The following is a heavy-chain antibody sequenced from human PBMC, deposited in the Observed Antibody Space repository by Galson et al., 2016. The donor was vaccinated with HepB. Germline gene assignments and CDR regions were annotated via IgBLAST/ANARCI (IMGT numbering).Heavy chain of an antibody. CDR3: ARLVSSRSPYDA. D-gene: IGHD3-22*01. Sequence: QSGAEVKKPGESLKISCKGEGYVFSSYWIAWVRQTPDKGLEWMGLFYPGDPEIRYSPSFQGQVTFSADKSIKTAYMQWSSLKASDTAIYYCARLVSSRSPYDAWGQGTLVTFPS. CDR1: GYVFSSYW. J-gene: IGHJ5*02. V-gene: IGHV5-51*01. CDR2: FYPGDPEI.